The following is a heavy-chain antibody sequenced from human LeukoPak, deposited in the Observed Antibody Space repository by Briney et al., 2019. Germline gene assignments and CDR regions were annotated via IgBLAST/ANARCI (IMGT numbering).Heavy chain of an antibody. CDR2: ISSSSSYI. Sequence: GGSLRLSCAASGFTFSSYSMNWVRQAPGKGLEWVSSISSSSSYIYYADSVKGRFTISRDNAKNSLYLQMNSLRAEDTAVYYCARDQGEYSSSSGLDYWDQGTLVTVSS. CDR1: GFTFSSYS. D-gene: IGHD6-6*01. CDR3: ARDQGEYSSSSGLDY. V-gene: IGHV3-21*01. J-gene: IGHJ4*02.